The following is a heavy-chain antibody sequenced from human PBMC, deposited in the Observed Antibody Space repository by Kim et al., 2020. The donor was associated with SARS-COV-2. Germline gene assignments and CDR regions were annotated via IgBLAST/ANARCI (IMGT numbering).Heavy chain of an antibody. CDR2: IYPGNSET. D-gene: IGHD1-26*01. V-gene: IGHV5-51*01. CDR3: ARGAVGAYSWFDP. Sequence: GESLKISCKGSGYSFSTYWIAWVRQMPGEGLEWMGIIYPGNSETRYSPSFQGQVTISADKSISTAYMQWSSLKASDSAMYYCARGAVGAYSWFDPWGQGTLVTVSS. J-gene: IGHJ5*02. CDR1: GYSFSTYW.